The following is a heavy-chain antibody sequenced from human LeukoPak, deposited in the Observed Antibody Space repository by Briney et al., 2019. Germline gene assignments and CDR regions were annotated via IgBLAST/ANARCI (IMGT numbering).Heavy chain of an antibody. Sequence: GGSLRLSCVASGFAFSSYWMHWVRQAPGKGLVWVSRINRDGSSTGYADSVKGRFAISRDNAKNTLYLQMNSLRAEDTAVYYCARDPPIYSSSWIYYFDYWGQGTLVTVSS. CDR3: ARDPPIYSSSWIYYFDY. V-gene: IGHV3-74*01. CDR1: GFAFSSYW. CDR2: INRDGSST. J-gene: IGHJ4*02. D-gene: IGHD6-13*01.